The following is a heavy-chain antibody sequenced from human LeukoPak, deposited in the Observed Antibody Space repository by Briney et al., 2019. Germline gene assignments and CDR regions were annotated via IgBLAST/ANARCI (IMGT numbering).Heavy chain of an antibody. J-gene: IGHJ4*02. CDR3: ASSTFDDILTGYYNPTFDY. Sequence: GASVKVPCKASGYTFTSYGISWVRQAPGQGLEWMGWISAYNGNTNYAQKLQGRVTMTTDTSTSTAYMELRSLRSDDTAVYYCASSTFDDILTGYYNPTFDYWGQGTLVTVSS. CDR1: GYTFTSYG. V-gene: IGHV1-18*01. CDR2: ISAYNGNT. D-gene: IGHD3-9*01.